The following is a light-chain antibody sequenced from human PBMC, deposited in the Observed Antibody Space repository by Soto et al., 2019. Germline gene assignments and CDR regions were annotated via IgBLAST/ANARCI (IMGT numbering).Light chain of an antibody. CDR3: QHYNDWPPIT. CDR2: GAS. V-gene: IGKV3-15*01. J-gene: IGKJ5*01. Sequence: EIVMTQSPATLSVSPGERATLSCRASQSVSTNLAWYQQKAGQAPRLLIYGASTRATGIPARFSGSGSGTEFTLTISSLQSEDFAVYYCQHYNDWPPITFGQGTRLEIK. CDR1: QSVSTN.